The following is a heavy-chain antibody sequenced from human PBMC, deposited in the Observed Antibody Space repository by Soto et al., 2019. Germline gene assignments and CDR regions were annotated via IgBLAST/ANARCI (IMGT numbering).Heavy chain of an antibody. CDR3: ASGGSDRDSGYDSVWYYYGMDV. Sequence: GASVKVSCKASGYTFTSYGISWVRQAPGQGLEWMGWISAYNGNTNYAQKLQGRVTMTTDTSTSTAYMELRSLRSDDTAVYYCASGGSDRDSGYDSVWYYYGMDVWGQGTTVTVSS. V-gene: IGHV1-18*04. J-gene: IGHJ6*02. D-gene: IGHD5-12*01. CDR2: ISAYNGNT. CDR1: GYTFTSYG.